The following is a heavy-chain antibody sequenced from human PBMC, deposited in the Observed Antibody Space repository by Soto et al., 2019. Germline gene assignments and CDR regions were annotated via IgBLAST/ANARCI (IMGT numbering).Heavy chain of an antibody. J-gene: IGHJ5*02. CDR2: INHSGST. D-gene: IGHD3-10*01. V-gene: IGHV4-34*01. CDR1: GGSFSGYY. CDR3: ASQYRGGGRVWFDP. Sequence: QVQLQQWGAGLLKPSETLSLTCAVYGGSFSGYYWSWIRQPPGKGLEWIGEINHSGSTNYNPTLNGQDTIAIDTTKNELSLKLGSVNVTGTSVYDSASQYRGGGRVWFDPWGQGTLVTVSS.